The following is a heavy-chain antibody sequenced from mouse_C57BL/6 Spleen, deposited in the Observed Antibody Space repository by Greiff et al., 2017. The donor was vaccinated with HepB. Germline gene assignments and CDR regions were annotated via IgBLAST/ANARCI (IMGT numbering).Heavy chain of an antibody. CDR3: ARADYDYDEAWFAY. Sequence: EVKLVESEGGLVQPGSSMKLSCTASGFTFSDYYMAWVRQVPEKGLEWVANINYDGSSTYYLDSLKSRFIISRDNAKNILYLQMSSLKSEDTATYYCARADYDYDEAWFAYWGQGTLVTVSA. CDR1: GFTFSDYY. CDR2: INYDGSST. V-gene: IGHV5-16*01. D-gene: IGHD2-4*01. J-gene: IGHJ3*01.